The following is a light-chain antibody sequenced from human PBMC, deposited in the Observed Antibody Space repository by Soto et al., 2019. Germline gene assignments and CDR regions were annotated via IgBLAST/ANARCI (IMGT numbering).Light chain of an antibody. CDR2: DVS. V-gene: IGLV2-14*03. J-gene: IGLJ2*01. CDR3: SSFTSSTTLI. CDR1: SGDVGAYNY. Sequence: QSVLTQPASVSGSPGQSITISCTGTSGDVGAYNYVSWYQQHPGKAPKLMIYDVSNRPSGVSNRFSGSKSGNTASLTISGLQAEDEADYYCSSFTSSTTLIFGGGTKLTVL.